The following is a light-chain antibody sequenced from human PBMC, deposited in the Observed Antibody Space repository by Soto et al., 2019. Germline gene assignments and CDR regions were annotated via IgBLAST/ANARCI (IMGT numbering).Light chain of an antibody. CDR1: SSDVGAYSY. Sequence: QSALTQPPSASGSPGQSVTISCTGTSSDVGAYSYVSWYQQHPGKAPKLMIYEVSKRPSGVPDRFSGSKSGNTASLTVFGLQAEDEADYYCSSYAGSNNFVVFGGGTKLTVL. CDR2: EVS. J-gene: IGLJ2*01. V-gene: IGLV2-8*01. CDR3: SSYAGSNNFVV.